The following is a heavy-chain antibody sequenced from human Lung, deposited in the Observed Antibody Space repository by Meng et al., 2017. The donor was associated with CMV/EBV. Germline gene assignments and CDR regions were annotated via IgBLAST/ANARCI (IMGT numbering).Heavy chain of an antibody. CDR3: ARESSGSFVLDV. Sequence: SXAASGFTFSVYSMIWVRQAPGKGLEWVSTISSSSSFISYVDSVKGRFTISRDKADNSLYLHMNRLRDKDTDVYVCARESSGSFVLDVWGQGTTVTVSS. V-gene: IGHV3-21*01. CDR1: GFTFSVYS. CDR2: ISSSSSFI. J-gene: IGHJ6*02. D-gene: IGHD3-22*01.